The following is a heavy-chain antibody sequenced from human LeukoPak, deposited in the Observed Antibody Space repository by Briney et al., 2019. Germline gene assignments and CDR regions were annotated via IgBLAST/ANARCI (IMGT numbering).Heavy chain of an antibody. D-gene: IGHD3-10*01. V-gene: IGHV1-2*02. J-gene: IGHJ4*02. CDR3: ARGPYYGSGRRGYCFDY. CDR1: GYTFTGYY. CDR2: INPNSGGT. Sequence: GASVKVSCKASGYTFTGYYMHWVRQAPGQGLEWMGWINPNSGGTNYAQKFQGRVTMTRDTSISTAYMELSRLRSDDTAVYYCARGPYYGSGRRGYCFDYWGQGTLVTVSS.